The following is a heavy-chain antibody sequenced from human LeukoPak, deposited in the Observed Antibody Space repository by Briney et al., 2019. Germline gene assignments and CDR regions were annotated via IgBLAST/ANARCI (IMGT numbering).Heavy chain of an antibody. CDR1: GFTFSSYS. Sequence: PGGSLRLSCAASGFTFSSYSMNWVRQAPGKGLEWVSSISSSSSYIYYADSVKGRFTISRDNAKNSLYLQMNSLRAEDTAVYYCARSYYYDSSGYPDAALDIWGQGTMVTVSS. J-gene: IGHJ3*02. V-gene: IGHV3-21*01. D-gene: IGHD3-22*01. CDR3: ARSYYYDSSGYPDAALDI. CDR2: ISSSSSYI.